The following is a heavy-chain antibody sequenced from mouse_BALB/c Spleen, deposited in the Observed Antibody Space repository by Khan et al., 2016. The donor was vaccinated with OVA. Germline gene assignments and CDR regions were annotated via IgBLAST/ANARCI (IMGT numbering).Heavy chain of an antibody. Sequence: QVQLKESGPGLVAPSQSLSITCTVSGFSLTDYGVNWIRQPPGKGLEWLGMIWGDGSTDYNSALKSRLSIRRDNSKSQVFLKMNSLQTDDTATYYCAREGNGYYGFASWGQGTLVTVSA. V-gene: IGHV2-6-7*01. J-gene: IGHJ3*01. D-gene: IGHD2-3*01. CDR3: AREGNGYYGFAS. CDR1: GFSLTDYG. CDR2: IWGDGST.